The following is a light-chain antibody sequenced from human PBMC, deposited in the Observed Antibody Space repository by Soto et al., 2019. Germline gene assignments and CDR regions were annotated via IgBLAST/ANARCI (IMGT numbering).Light chain of an antibody. Sequence: QSALTQPASVSGSPGQSITISCTGTSSDVGGYIYLSWYQQHPGKAPKLIIYEVGNRPSGVSNRFSGSKSGNTASLTISGLQAEDEGDYYCSSYTSSSTVVFGGGTKLTVL. J-gene: IGLJ2*01. CDR2: EVG. CDR1: SSDVGGYIY. V-gene: IGLV2-14*01. CDR3: SSYTSSSTVV.